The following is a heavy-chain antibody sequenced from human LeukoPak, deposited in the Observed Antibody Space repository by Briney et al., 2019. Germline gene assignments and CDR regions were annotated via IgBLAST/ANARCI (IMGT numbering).Heavy chain of an antibody. CDR2: ISYDGSNK. D-gene: IGHD1-26*01. CDR1: GFTFSSYA. J-gene: IGHJ4*02. CDR3: ARDWDSYFAY. V-gene: IGHV3-30*04. Sequence: GRSLRLSCAASGFTFSSYAMHWVRQAPGKGLEWVAVISYDGSNKYYADSVKGRFTISRDNSKNTLYLQMNSLRAEDTAVYYCARDWDSYFAYWGQGTLVTVSS.